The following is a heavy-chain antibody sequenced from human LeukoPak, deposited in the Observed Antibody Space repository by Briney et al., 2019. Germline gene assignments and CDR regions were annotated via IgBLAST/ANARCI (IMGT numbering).Heavy chain of an antibody. D-gene: IGHD6-13*01. J-gene: IGHJ4*02. CDR2: ISGSGGST. Sequence: GGSLRLSCAASGFTSSRFAMSWVRQAPGKGLEWVSAISGSGGSTYSADSVKGRFTISRDNSKNTLYLQMNSLRAEDTAVYYCAEGSGGLSSSWTYFDYWGQGTLVTVSS. V-gene: IGHV3-23*01. CDR1: GFTSSRFA. CDR3: AEGSGGLSSSWTYFDY.